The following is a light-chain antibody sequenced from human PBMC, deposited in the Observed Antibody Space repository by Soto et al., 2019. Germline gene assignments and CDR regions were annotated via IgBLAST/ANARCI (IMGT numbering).Light chain of an antibody. CDR1: QSVSSSF. CDR2: GAS. J-gene: IGKJ1*01. V-gene: IGKV3-20*01. Sequence: EIVLAQSPGTLSLSPGESATLSCRASQSVSSSFLAWYQQKAGQAPRLLIYGASRRATGIPDRFSGSGSGTDFTLTISRLEPEDFAVYYCQQYVSSPWAFGRGTKVEI. CDR3: QQYVSSPWA.